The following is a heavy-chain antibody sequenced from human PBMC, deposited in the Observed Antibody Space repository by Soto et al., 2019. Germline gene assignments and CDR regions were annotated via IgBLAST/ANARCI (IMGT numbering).Heavy chain of an antibody. V-gene: IGHV1-24*01. CDR3: ATSGCSGGSCYSRHYYYGMDV. CDR1: GYTLTELS. CDR2: FDPEDGET. Sequence: ASVKVSCKVSGYTLTELSMHWVRQAPGKGLEWMGGFDPEDGETIYAQKFQGRVTMTEDTSTVTAYMELSSLRSEDTAVYYCATSGCSGGSCYSRHYYYGMDVWGQGTTVTVSS. J-gene: IGHJ6*02. D-gene: IGHD2-15*01.